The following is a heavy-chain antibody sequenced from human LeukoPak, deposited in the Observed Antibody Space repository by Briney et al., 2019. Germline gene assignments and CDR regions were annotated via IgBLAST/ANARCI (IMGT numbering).Heavy chain of an antibody. D-gene: IGHD2-2*01. V-gene: IGHV1-2*02. CDR2: INPNSGGT. J-gene: IGHJ4*02. CDR3: GREGEYGCSSTSCYGHVFDY. CDR1: GYTFTGYY. Sequence: ASVKVCCKASGYTFTGYYMHWVRQAPGQGLEWMGWINPNSGGTNYAQKSQGRVTMTRATSISTACMGLRRMRSDDTAPYCCGREGEYGCSSTSCYGHVFDYWGQGTLVTVSS.